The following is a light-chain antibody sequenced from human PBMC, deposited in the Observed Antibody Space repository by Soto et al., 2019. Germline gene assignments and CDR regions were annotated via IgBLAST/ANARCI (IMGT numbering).Light chain of an antibody. CDR1: GSNIGSNY. CDR3: AAWDDSLSGHL. Sequence: QSVLTQPPSAPGTPGQKVSISCSGSGSNIGSNYVYWYQQLPGTASKLLIYKNNQRPSGVPDRFSGSKSDTSASLAISGLRSEDEADYYCAAWDDSLSGHLFGTGTKVTVL. V-gene: IGLV1-47*01. CDR2: KNN. J-gene: IGLJ1*01.